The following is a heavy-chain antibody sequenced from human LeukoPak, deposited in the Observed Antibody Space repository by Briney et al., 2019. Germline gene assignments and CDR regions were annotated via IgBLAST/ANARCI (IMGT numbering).Heavy chain of an antibody. Sequence: NPSETLSLTCTVSGYSISSGYYWGWIRQPPGKGLEWIASIEQSGSTYYNPSLKGRVTISVDTSKNQFSLKVSSVTAADTAIYYCARGPPRYISYWGQGTLVTVSS. CDR2: IEQSGST. V-gene: IGHV4-38-2*02. D-gene: IGHD5-18*01. J-gene: IGHJ4*02. CDR3: ARGPPRYISY. CDR1: GYSISSGYY.